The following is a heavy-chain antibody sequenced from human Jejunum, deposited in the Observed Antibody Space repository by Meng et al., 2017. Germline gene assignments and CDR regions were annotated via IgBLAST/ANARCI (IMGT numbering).Heavy chain of an antibody. Sequence: GRLQKWRACPPKPSGTRYLTCALNGGSFGTYYWTWFRKSPEKGLEWIGEINRSGSTSSNPSLKSRVAISMDTSKNQFFLRLDSVTAADTAVYYCARGRSIDFRLAKYDYWGQGTLVTVSS. CDR1: GGSFGTYY. D-gene: IGHD3-3*01. CDR3: ARGRSIDFRLAKYDY. J-gene: IGHJ4*02. V-gene: IGHV4-34*01. CDR2: INRSGST.